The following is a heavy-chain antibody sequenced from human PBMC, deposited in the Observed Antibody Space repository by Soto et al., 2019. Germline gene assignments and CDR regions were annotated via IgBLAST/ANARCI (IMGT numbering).Heavy chain of an antibody. CDR3: ARARVDSSGYYFDY. Sequence: SETLSLTCAVYGGSFSGYYWSWIRQPPGKGLEWIGEINHSGSTNYNPSLKSRVTISVDTSKNQFSLKLSSGTAADTAVYYCARARVDSSGYYFDYWGQGTLVTVSS. D-gene: IGHD3-22*01. CDR1: GGSFSGYY. CDR2: INHSGST. J-gene: IGHJ4*02. V-gene: IGHV4-34*01.